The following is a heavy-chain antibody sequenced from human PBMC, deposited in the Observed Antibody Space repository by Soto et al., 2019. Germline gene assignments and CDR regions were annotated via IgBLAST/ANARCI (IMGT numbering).Heavy chain of an antibody. CDR3: ARARFRLITIFGVVINKGNNWFDP. Sequence: ASVKVSCKASGYTFTSYDINWVRQATGQGLEWMGWMNPNSGNTGYAQKFQGRVTMTRNTSTSTVYMELSSLRSEDTAVYYCARARFRLITIFGVVINKGNNWFDPWGQGTLVTVSS. J-gene: IGHJ5*02. CDR2: MNPNSGNT. V-gene: IGHV1-8*01. D-gene: IGHD3-3*01. CDR1: GYTFTSYD.